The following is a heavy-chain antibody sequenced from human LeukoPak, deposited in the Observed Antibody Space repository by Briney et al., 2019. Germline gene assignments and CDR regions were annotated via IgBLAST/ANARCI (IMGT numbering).Heavy chain of an antibody. Sequence: SQTLSLTCAISGDSVSSNGASWNWLRQSPSRGLQWLGRTYYRSQQWHSDYAPSVKGRITLNPDTSKNQFSLQLNSVTPEDTAVYYCGRETDFGVVTNWGQGTLVTVSA. D-gene: IGHD3-3*01. V-gene: IGHV6-1*01. CDR2: TYYRSQQWHS. CDR1: GDSVSSNGAS. J-gene: IGHJ4*02. CDR3: GRETDFGVVTN.